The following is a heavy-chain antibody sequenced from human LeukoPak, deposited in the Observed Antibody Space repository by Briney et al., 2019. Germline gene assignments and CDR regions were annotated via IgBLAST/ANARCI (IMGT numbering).Heavy chain of an antibody. CDR2: ISSSGSPI. CDR3: ARHQHHGMDV. Sequence: GGSLRLSCAASGFTFSDYYMSWIRQAPGRGLEWVSYISSSGSPISYADSVKGRSTTSRDNTKNSLYLQMNSLRAEDTAVYYCARHQHHGMDVWGQGTTVTVSS. CDR1: GFTFSDYY. J-gene: IGHJ6*02. V-gene: IGHV3-11*01.